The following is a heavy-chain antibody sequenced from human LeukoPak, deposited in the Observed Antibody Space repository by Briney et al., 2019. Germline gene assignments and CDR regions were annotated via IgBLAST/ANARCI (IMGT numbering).Heavy chain of an antibody. V-gene: IGHV1-69*05. CDR3: AKEGTPPPKAGSIAAAYFDY. D-gene: IGHD6-13*01. J-gene: IGHJ4*02. CDR2: IIPIFGTA. Sequence: ASVKVSCKASGGTFSSYAISWVRQAPGQGLEWMGGIIPIFGTANYAQKFQGRVTITTDESTSTAYMELSSLRAEDTAVYYCAKEGTPPPKAGSIAAAYFDYWGQGTLVTVSS. CDR1: GGTFSSYA.